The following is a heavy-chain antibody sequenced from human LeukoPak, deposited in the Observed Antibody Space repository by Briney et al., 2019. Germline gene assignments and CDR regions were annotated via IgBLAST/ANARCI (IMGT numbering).Heavy chain of an antibody. Sequence: GGSPRLSRAASGFTFSSYAMSWVRQAPGKGLEWVSAISGSGGSTYYADSVKGRFTISRDNSKNTLYLQMNSLRAEDTAVHYCAKDSSGSYFPDAFDIWGQGTMVTVSS. D-gene: IGHD1-26*01. J-gene: IGHJ3*02. CDR2: ISGSGGST. V-gene: IGHV3-23*01. CDR1: GFTFSSYA. CDR3: AKDSSGSYFPDAFDI.